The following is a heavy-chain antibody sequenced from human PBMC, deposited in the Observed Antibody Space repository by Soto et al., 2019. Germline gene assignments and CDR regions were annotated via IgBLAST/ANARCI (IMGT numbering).Heavy chain of an antibody. Sequence: GGSLRLSCAASGFTFSSYGMNWVRQAPGKGLEWVAVISYDGSNKYYADSVKGRFTISRDNSKNTLYLQMSSLRAEDTAVYYCAKDGQKVGYFFWSGYYLQGYYYMDVWGKGTTVTVSS. CDR1: GFTFSSYG. D-gene: IGHD3-3*01. J-gene: IGHJ6*03. V-gene: IGHV3-30*18. CDR2: ISYDGSNK. CDR3: AKDGQKVGYFFWSGYYLQGYYYMDV.